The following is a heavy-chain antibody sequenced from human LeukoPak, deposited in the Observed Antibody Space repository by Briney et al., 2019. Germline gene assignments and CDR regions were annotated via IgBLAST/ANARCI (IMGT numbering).Heavy chain of an antibody. CDR2: IDPNSGGT. CDR3: ATGGGDSYGFVDF. Sequence: GASVKVSCKASGYTFTDYFIHWVRQAPGQGLDWMGWIDPNSGGTNSAQKFQGRVTLTRDTSIRTASMELRSPRSDDTALYYCATGGGDSYGFVDFRGQGTLVTVSS. D-gene: IGHD5-18*01. J-gene: IGHJ4*02. V-gene: IGHV1-2*02. CDR1: GYTFTDYF.